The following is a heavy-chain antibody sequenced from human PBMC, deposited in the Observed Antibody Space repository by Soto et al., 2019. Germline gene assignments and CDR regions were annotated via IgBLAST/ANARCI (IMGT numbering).Heavy chain of an antibody. CDR1: SYSISGTNW. V-gene: IGHV4-28*06. J-gene: IGHJ2*01. D-gene: IGHD3-22*01. CDR3: ARTYHYDTSGYSSKWYFDL. Sequence: SETLSLTCAVSSYSISGTNWWGWIRQPPGKGLEWIGYIYYSGSAHYNPSLKSRVTMSVDTSKNQFSLKLSSVTALDTAVYYCARTYHYDTSGYSSKWYFDLWGRGTLVTVSS. CDR2: IYYSGSA.